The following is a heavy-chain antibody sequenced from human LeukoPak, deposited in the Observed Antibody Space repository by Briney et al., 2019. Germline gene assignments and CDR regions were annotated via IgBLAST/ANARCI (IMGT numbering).Heavy chain of an antibody. CDR3: AKGDSAAWPESWVDH. D-gene: IGHD1-14*01. CDR1: GFTFSSYG. J-gene: IGHJ5*02. CDR2: ISYDGSNK. Sequence: GGSLRLSCSASGFTFSSYGMHWVRQAPGKGLEWVAVISYDGSNKYYADSVKGRFTISRDNSKATLLLHMSSLRVEDTAVYYCAKGDSAAWPESWVDHWGQGTLVTVSS. V-gene: IGHV3-30*18.